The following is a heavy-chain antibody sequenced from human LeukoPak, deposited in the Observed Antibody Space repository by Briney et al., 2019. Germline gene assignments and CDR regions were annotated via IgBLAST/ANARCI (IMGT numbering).Heavy chain of an antibody. D-gene: IGHD2-2*01. J-gene: IGHJ4*02. CDR3: ASLSHCSTSSCFDY. CDR1: GGSIRSYY. Sequence: SETLSLTCTVSGGSIRSYYWGWIRQPPGRGLEWIGCAFYTGSTNYNPSLKSRVTISIDTSKSQFSLRLTSVTAADTAIYYCASLSHCSTSSCFDYWGRGTLVTVSS. V-gene: IGHV4-59*01. CDR2: AFYTGST.